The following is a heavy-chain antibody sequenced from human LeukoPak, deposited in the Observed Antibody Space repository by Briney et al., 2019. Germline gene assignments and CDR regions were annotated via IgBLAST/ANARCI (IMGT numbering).Heavy chain of an antibody. CDR2: ISSSSSYI. D-gene: IGHD5-18*01. CDR3: ARDYFRGYSYGYFDY. CDR1: GFTFSSYS. Sequence: GGSLRLSWAAAGFTFSSYSMTWVSQAPGKGMEWVSSISSSSSYIYYADSVKGRFTISRDNAKNSLYLQMNSLRAEDTAVYYCARDYFRGYSYGYFDYWGQGTLVTVSS. J-gene: IGHJ4*02. V-gene: IGHV3-21*01.